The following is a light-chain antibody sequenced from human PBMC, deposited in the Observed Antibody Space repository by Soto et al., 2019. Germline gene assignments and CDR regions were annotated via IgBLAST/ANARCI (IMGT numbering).Light chain of an antibody. CDR2: AAS. CDR1: ESIARH. Sequence: DIQMTQSPSSLSASVGDRLTITCRASESIARHLNWYQQKPGRAPNLLIYAASSLQNGVPSRFRGGGSGTDFTLTISNLQPEDFATYYCQQTYSTLSITFGQGTRLEIK. CDR3: QQTYSTLSIT. V-gene: IGKV1-39*01. J-gene: IGKJ5*01.